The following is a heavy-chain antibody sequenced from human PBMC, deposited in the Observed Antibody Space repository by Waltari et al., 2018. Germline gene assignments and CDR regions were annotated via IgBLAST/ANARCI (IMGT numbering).Heavy chain of an antibody. J-gene: IGHJ3*01. Sequence: EVQLMESGGGLIQPGGSLRLSCVVSGFTVNTYYMSWVRQAPGKGPEWVSVIYSGGTTYYADSVKCRFTVTRDDSKNTVYLQMSSLIVDDTAVYFCVRPLTPYSFDAFDLWGQGTVVTVSS. D-gene: IGHD2-15*01. CDR3: VRPLTPYSFDAFDL. V-gene: IGHV3-53*01. CDR2: IYSGGTT. CDR1: GFTVNTYY.